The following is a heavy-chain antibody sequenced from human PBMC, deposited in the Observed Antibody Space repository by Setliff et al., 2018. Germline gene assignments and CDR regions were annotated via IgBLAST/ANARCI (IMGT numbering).Heavy chain of an antibody. CDR2: ISPYNGDT. J-gene: IGHJ6*03. CDR1: CYIFNTFG. CDR3: ARSPPNRGVGQGHHMDV. V-gene: IGHV1-18*01. Sequence: ASVQVSCKASCYIFNTFGINWMRRAPGQGLEWIGWISPYNGDTKYAQNLQGRVTLTTDTSTSTAYVEVRSLRSDDTAVYYCARSPPNRGVGQGHHMDVWGKGTTVTVSS. D-gene: IGHD1-26*01.